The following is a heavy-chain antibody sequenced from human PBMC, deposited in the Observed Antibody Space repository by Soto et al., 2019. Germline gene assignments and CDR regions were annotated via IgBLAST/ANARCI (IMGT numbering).Heavy chain of an antibody. D-gene: IGHD5-18*01. CDR3: ARAGTAMVQLDY. CDR2: IYSSGST. Sequence: SETLSLTCTVSDGSISSYFWSWIRQPPGKGLEWIGYIYSSGSTNYNPSLKSRVTISVDTSKNQFSLKLTSVTAADTAVYYCARAGTAMVQLDYWGQGTLVTVSS. J-gene: IGHJ4*02. CDR1: DGSISSYF. V-gene: IGHV4-59*01.